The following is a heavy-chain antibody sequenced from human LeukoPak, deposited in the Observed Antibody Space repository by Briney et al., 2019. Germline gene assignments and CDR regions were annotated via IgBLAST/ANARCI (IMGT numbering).Heavy chain of an antibody. CDR2: ITRDGSST. CDR3: ARDPGYESWSPFWGGMDV. CDR1: GFTFSSSW. J-gene: IGHJ6*04. V-gene: IGHV3-74*01. D-gene: IGHD3-16*01. Sequence: GGSLRLSCAASGFTFSSSWMHWVRQAPGRGLVWVSRITRDGSSTTYADSVKGRFTTSRDNAKNTLYLQMDSLRDDDTAVYYCARDPGYESWSPFWGGMDVWGNGTTVTVSS.